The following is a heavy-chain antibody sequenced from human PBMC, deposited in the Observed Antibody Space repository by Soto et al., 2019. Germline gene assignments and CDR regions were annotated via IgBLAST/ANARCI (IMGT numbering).Heavy chain of an antibody. Sequence: SETLSLSCTVSGGSISSYYWSWIRQPPGKGLEWIGYIYYSGSTNYNPSLKSRVTISVDTSKNQFSLKLSSVTAADTAVYYCARSYDFWSGYYFDYWGQGTLVTVSS. CDR1: GGSISSYY. CDR2: IYYSGST. CDR3: ARSYDFWSGYYFDY. J-gene: IGHJ4*02. D-gene: IGHD3-3*01. V-gene: IGHV4-59*01.